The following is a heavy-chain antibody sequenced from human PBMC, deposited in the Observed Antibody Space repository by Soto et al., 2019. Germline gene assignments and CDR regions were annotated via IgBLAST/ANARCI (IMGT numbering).Heavy chain of an antibody. CDR1: GFTFSGFD. CDR2: IGTAGDT. D-gene: IGHD6-13*01. V-gene: IGHV3-13*01. Sequence: GGSLRLSCEASGFTFSGFDMHWVRQPTGKGLEWVSSIGTAGDTYYAVSVKGRFTISRDNAKNSLSLQMNSLGAGDMAVYFCAKSQEIGTHFFDSWGQGTQVTVSS. J-gene: IGHJ4*02. CDR3: AKSQEIGTHFFDS.